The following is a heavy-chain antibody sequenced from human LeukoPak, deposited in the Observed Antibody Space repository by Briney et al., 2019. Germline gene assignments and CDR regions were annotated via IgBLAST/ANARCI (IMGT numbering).Heavy chain of an antibody. V-gene: IGHV3-9*01. CDR3: AKDIQGQGGYYDSSGYYRSPGTYFDY. Sequence: GGSLRLSCAASGFTFDDYAMHWVRQAPGKGLEWVSGISWNSGSIGYADSVKGRFTISRDNAKNSLYPQMNSLRAEDTALYYCAKDIQGQGGYYDSSGYYRSPGTYFDYWGQGTLVTVSS. CDR2: ISWNSGSI. CDR1: GFTFDDYA. J-gene: IGHJ4*02. D-gene: IGHD3-22*01.